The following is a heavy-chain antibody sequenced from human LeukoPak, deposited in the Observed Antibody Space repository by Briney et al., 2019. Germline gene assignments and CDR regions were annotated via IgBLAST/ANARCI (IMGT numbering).Heavy chain of an antibody. CDR2: IRSKAYGGTT. CDR3: TSEQTGYGDYGGLGY. J-gene: IGHJ4*02. V-gene: IGHV3-49*03. D-gene: IGHD4-17*01. Sequence: PGGSLRLSCTASGFTFGDHAMSWFRQAPGKGLEWVGFIRSKAYGGTTEYAASVKGRFTISRDDSKSIAYLQMNSLKTEDTAVYYCTSEQTGYGDYGGLGYWGQGTLVTVSS. CDR1: GFTFGDHA.